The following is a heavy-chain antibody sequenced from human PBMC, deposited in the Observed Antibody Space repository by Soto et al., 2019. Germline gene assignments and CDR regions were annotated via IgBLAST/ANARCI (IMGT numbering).Heavy chain of an antibody. CDR3: PKDHLHGNGVVHPFAI. D-gene: IGHD2-8*01. CDR2: IGGSDI. V-gene: IGHV3-23*01. CDR1: GVILSTHG. Sequence: GWLLRLSCGAAGVILSTHGLRWVRQAPLNVLEWGSTIGGSDIYYADSVKCRLTICRDSYKNMLFLQMNSLRADDTAVYYCPKDHLHGNGVVHPFAIWA. J-gene: IGHJ3*02.